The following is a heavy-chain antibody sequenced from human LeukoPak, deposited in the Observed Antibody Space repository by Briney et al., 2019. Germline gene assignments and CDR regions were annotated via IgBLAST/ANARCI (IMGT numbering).Heavy chain of an antibody. Sequence: PGGSLRLSCAASGFTFSSYWMHWVRQAPGKGLVWVSRINSDGSSTTYADSVKGRFTISRDNAKYTLYLQMNSLRAEDTAAYFCARDYGRSRDYGMDVWGQGTTVTVSS. CDR1: GFTFSSYW. J-gene: IGHJ6*02. D-gene: IGHD3-10*01. CDR3: ARDYGRSRDYGMDV. V-gene: IGHV3-74*01. CDR2: INSDGSST.